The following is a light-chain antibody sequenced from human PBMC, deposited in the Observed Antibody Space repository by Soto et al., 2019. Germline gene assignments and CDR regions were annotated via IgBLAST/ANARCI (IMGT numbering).Light chain of an antibody. CDR2: DAS. J-gene: IGKJ4*01. Sequence: EVVLTQSPGTLSSSPGDRATLSCRTSQSVSSFLAWYQQKPGQPPKLLIYDASNRATGIPARFSGSGSETDFTLTITSLEPEDFAVYYCQQRSNWPLTFGGGTKVEI. V-gene: IGKV3-11*01. CDR3: QQRSNWPLT. CDR1: QSVSSF.